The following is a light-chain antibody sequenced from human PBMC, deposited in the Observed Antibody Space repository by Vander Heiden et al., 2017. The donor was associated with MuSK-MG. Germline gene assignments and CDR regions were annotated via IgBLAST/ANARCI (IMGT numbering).Light chain of an antibody. V-gene: IGLV2-14*01. J-gene: IGLJ3*02. CDR1: SSDVGGLNY. CDR2: DVS. CDR3: RSYTMISTSNWV. Sequence: QSALTQPAPVSGSPGHSITISCPGISSDVGGLNYLSWYQPHPGKAPNVMIYDVSNRRAGVSYRFSSSKSGNTSTLAISELQAEDEVDYYCRSYTMISTSNWVFGGGTKLTVL.